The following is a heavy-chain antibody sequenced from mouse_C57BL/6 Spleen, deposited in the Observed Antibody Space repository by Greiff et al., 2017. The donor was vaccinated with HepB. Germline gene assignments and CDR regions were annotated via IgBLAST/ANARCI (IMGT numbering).Heavy chain of an antibody. J-gene: IGHJ3*01. CDR3: ARRARYSNYVGFAY. CDR1: GFTFSSYG. V-gene: IGHV5-6*01. CDR2: ISSGGSYT. D-gene: IGHD2-5*01. Sequence: EVQGVESGGDLVKPGGSLKLSCAASGFTFSSYGMSWVRQTPDKRLEWVATISSGGSYTYYPDSVKGRFTISRDNAKNTLYLQMSSLKSEDTAMYYCARRARYSNYVGFAYWGQGTLVTVSA.